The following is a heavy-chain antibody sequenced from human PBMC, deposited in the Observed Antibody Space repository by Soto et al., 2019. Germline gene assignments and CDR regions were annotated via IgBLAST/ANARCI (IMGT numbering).Heavy chain of an antibody. CDR3: ASSEVTQSWDH. CDR1: GFIFSSYW. Sequence: EVQLVESGGRLVQPGGSLRLSCAASGFIFSSYWMSWVRQAPGKGLEWVANINYYGSEKYYVDSVEGRFTISRDNARNSLYLQMNSLRGEDTAVYYCASSEVTQSWDHWGQGVLVTVSS. CDR2: INYYGSEK. D-gene: IGHD4-4*01. J-gene: IGHJ4*02. V-gene: IGHV3-7*01.